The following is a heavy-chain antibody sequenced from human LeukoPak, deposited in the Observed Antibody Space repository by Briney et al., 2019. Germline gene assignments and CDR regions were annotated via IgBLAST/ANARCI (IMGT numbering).Heavy chain of an antibody. CDR1: GYSISSGYY. CDR2: IYHSRST. CDR3: ARDSSCWYGKNWFDP. V-gene: IGHV4-38-2*02. D-gene: IGHD6-13*01. Sequence: SETLSLTCTVSGYSISSGYYWGWIRQPPGKGLEWIGSIYHSRSTNYNPSLKSRVTISVDTSKNQFSLKLSSVTAADTAVYYCARDSSCWYGKNWFDPWGQGTLVTVSS. J-gene: IGHJ5*02.